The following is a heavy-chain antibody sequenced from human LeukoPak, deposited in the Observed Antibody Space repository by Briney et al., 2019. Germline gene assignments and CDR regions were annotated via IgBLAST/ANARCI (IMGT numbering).Heavy chain of an antibody. CDR3: ARGRGYSGYDSFDY. CDR1: GFTFSSYS. CDR2: ISSRSSYI. Sequence: GGSLRLSCAASGFTFSSYSMNWVRQAPGKGLEWVSSISSRSSYIYYADSVKGRFTISRDNAKNSLYLQMNSLRAEDTAVYYCARGRGYSGYDSFDYWGQGTLVTVSS. V-gene: IGHV3-21*01. D-gene: IGHD5-12*01. J-gene: IGHJ4*02.